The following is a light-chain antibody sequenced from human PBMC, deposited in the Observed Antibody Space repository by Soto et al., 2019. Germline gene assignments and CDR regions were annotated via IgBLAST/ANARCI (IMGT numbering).Light chain of an antibody. CDR3: QQYGSSPLT. CDR2: GAS. J-gene: IGKJ4*01. V-gene: IGKV3-20*01. CDR1: QSVSSSY. Sequence: EIVLTQCPDTVSLSPGERATLSCRASQSVSSSYLAWYQQKPGQAPRLLIYGASSRATGIPDRFSGSGSGTDFTLTISRLEPEDFAVYYCQQYGSSPLTFGGGTKVEIK.